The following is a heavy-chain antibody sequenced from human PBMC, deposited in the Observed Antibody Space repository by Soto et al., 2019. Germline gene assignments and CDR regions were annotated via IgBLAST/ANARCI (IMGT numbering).Heavy chain of an antibody. V-gene: IGHV3-53*02. J-gene: IGHJ5*02. Sequence: EVHLVETGGGLIQPGGSLRLSCAASGFSVSSSYMSWVRQPPGKGLEWLSVIYSGGTAKYADSVKGRFTISRDKSKNTLYLQMNNLGAEDTAVYYCAREDDRLNGWFDPWGQGTLVTVSS. CDR2: IYSGGTA. D-gene: IGHD3-9*01. CDR1: GFSVSSSY. CDR3: AREDDRLNGWFDP.